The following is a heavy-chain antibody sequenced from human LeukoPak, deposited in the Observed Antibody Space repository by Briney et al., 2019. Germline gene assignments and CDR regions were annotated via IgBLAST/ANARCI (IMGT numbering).Heavy chain of an antibody. CDR3: AKDMRDTAMVTLDAFDI. J-gene: IGHJ3*02. Sequence: PGGSLRLSCAASGFTFSSYGMHWVRQAPGKGLEWVAVISYDGSNKYYADSVKGRFTISRDNSKNTLYLQMNSLRAEDTAVYYCAKDMRDTAMVTLDAFDIWGQGTMVTVSS. CDR2: ISYDGSNK. D-gene: IGHD5-18*01. V-gene: IGHV3-30*18. CDR1: GFTFSSYG.